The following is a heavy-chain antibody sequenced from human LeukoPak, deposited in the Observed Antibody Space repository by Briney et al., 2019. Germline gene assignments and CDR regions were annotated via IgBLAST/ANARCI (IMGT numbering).Heavy chain of an antibody. D-gene: IGHD3-10*01. CDR1: GFTFSDYY. V-gene: IGHV3-11*04. CDR2: ISSSGSTI. J-gene: IGHJ6*02. CDR3: ARRLLWFGELSHYYYYGMDV. Sequence: GGSLRLSCAASGFTFSDYYMSWIRQAPGKGLEWVSYISSSGSTIYYADSVKGRFTISRDNAKNSLYLQMNSLRAEDTAVYYCARRLLWFGELSHYYYYGMDVWGQGTTVTVSS.